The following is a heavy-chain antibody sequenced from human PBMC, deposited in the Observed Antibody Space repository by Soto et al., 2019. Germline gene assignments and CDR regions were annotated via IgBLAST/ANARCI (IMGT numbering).Heavy chain of an antibody. CDR3: TTPPGGYGMDV. Sequence: EVQLVESGGGLVQPGGSLKLSCAASGFTFSGSAMHWVRQASGKGLEWVGRIRSKANSYATAYAASVKGRFTISRDDSKNTAYLQMNSLKTEDTAVYYCTTPPGGYGMDVWGQGTTVTVSS. V-gene: IGHV3-73*02. J-gene: IGHJ6*02. CDR2: IRSKANSYAT. D-gene: IGHD3-10*01. CDR1: GFTFSGSA.